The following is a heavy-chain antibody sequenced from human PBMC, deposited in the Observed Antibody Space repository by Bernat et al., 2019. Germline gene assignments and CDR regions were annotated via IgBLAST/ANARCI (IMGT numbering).Heavy chain of an antibody. CDR1: GGSISTYY. Sequence: QVQLQESGPGLVKPSETLSLSCTVSGGSISTYYWSWIRQPPGKGLESIGYIFYNGSTKYNPSLKSRITISVDTSKDQVSLKLISVTAADTAIYYCARDSPYSSSSPVRFDPWGQGTLVTVSS. CDR3: ARDSPYSSSSPVRFDP. V-gene: IGHV4-59*12. CDR2: IFYNGST. J-gene: IGHJ5*02. D-gene: IGHD6-6*01.